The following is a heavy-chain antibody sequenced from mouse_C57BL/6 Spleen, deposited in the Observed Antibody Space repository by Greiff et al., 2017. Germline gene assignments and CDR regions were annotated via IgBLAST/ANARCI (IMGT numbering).Heavy chain of an antibody. CDR3: ARGDAYYSNSWFAY. CDR1: GYTFTSYW. D-gene: IGHD2-5*01. V-gene: IGHV1-55*01. Sequence: QVQLQQPGAELVKPGASVKMSCKASGYTFTSYWITWVKQRPGQGLEWIGDIYPGSGSTNYNEKFKSKATLTVDTSSSTAYMQLNSLTSEDSAVYYCARGDAYYSNSWFAYWGQGSLVTVSA. J-gene: IGHJ3*01. CDR2: IYPGSGST.